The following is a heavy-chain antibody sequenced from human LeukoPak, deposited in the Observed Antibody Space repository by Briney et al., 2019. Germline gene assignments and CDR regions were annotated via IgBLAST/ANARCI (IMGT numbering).Heavy chain of an antibody. D-gene: IGHD1-26*01. CDR3: ARISNLRGVAGEYYFDY. J-gene: IGHJ4*02. CDR2: IDWDDDK. Sequence: SGPALVKPTQTLTLTCTFSGFSLSTSEMCVSWIRQPPGKALEWLARIDWDDDKYYSTSLKTRLTISKDTSKNQVVLTMTNMDPVDTATYYCARISNLRGVAGEYYFDYWGQGTLVTVSS. V-gene: IGHV2-70*11. CDR1: GFSLSTSEMC.